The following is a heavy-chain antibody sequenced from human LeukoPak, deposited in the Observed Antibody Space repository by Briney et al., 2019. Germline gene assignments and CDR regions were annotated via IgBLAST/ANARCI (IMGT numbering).Heavy chain of an antibody. V-gene: IGHV4-59*12. CDR1: GGSISSYY. CDR3: ARAISGYSSSWYLKP. Sequence: SETLSLTCTVSGGSISSYYWSWIRQPPGKGLEWIGYIYYSGSTNYNPSLKSRVTISVDTSKNQFSLNLSSVTAADTAVYYCARAISGYSSSWYLKPWGQGTLVTVSS. CDR2: IYYSGST. D-gene: IGHD6-13*01. J-gene: IGHJ4*02.